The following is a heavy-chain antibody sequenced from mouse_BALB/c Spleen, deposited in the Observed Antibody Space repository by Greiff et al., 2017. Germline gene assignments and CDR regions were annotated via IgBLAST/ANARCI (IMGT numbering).Heavy chain of an antibody. CDR1: GYSITSDYA. CDR2: ISYSGST. D-gene: IGHD3-1*01. CDR3: ARELGLRSYYFDY. V-gene: IGHV3-2*02. J-gene: IGHJ2*01. Sequence: EVKLQESGPGLVKPSQSLSLTCTVTGYSITSDYAWNWIRQFPGNKLEWMGYISYSGSTSYNPSLKSRISITRDTSKNQFFLQLNSVTTEDTATYYCARELGLRSYYFDYWGQGTTLTVSS.